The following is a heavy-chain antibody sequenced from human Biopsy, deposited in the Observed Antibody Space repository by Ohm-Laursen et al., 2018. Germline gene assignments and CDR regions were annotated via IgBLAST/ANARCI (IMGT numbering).Heavy chain of an antibody. Sequence: TQTLTLTYSFSGFSLSARGMCVSWIRQAPGKALEWLARVDWDDDEFYSPSLRARLTVSKDTSKNQVVLTLTNMGPVDTATYYCARTPILIVSAGLVYRHRRHLQGMDVWGQGIAVTVS. CDR3: ARTPILIVSAGLVYRHRRHLQGMDV. V-gene: IGHV2-70*16. CDR2: VDWDDDE. D-gene: IGHD6-13*01. J-gene: IGHJ6*02. CDR1: GFSLSARGMC.